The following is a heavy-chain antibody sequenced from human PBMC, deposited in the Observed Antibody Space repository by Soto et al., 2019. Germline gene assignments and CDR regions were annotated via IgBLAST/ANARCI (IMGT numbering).Heavy chain of an antibody. V-gene: IGHV1-8*01. D-gene: IGHD6-19*01. CDR3: ARDHSSGWYGPYYYYGMDV. CDR2: MNPNSGNT. J-gene: IGHJ6*02. CDR1: GYTFTSYD. Sequence: QVQLVQSGAEVKKPGASVKVSCKASGYTFTSYDINWVRQATGQGLEWMGWMNPNSGNTGYAQKFKGRVTRTRNTSRSTAYMELSSLRSEDTAVYYCARDHSSGWYGPYYYYGMDVWGQGTTVTVSS.